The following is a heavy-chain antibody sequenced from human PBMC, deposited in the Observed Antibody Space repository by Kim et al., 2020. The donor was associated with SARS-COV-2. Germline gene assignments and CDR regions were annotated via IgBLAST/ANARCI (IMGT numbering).Heavy chain of an antibody. Sequence: KFQGRVTITRDTSASTAYMELSSLRSEDTAVYYCARGGYDSKGPRAFDIWGQGTMVTVSS. J-gene: IGHJ3*02. CDR3: ARGGYDSKGPRAFDI. D-gene: IGHD5-12*01. V-gene: IGHV1-3*01.